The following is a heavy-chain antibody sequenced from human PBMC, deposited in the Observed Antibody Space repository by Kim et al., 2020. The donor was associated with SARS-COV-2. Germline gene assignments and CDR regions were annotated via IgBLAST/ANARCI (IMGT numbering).Heavy chain of an antibody. J-gene: IGHJ5*02. CDR3: ARGGSWFDP. D-gene: IGHD1-26*01. V-gene: IGHV4-39*01. CDR2: GST. Sequence: GSTTYNPSLTRRVPISVDTSKNQFSLKLSSVTAADTAVYYCARGGSWFDPWGQGTLVTVSS.